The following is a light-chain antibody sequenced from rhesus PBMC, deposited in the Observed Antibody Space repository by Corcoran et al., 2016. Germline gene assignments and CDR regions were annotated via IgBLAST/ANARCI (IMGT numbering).Light chain of an antibody. CDR3: QQDSTPPFT. CDR1: QDIYKD. CDR2: SAS. V-gene: IGKV1-94*01. Sequence: DIQMTQSPSSLSASVGDRVTVSCRASQDIYKDLNWFQQKPGKAPTLLIFSASRLRTGVSSRLSAAGYGTDFTLTISSLQPQDVATYYCQQDSTPPFTFGPGTKLDIK. J-gene: IGKJ3*01.